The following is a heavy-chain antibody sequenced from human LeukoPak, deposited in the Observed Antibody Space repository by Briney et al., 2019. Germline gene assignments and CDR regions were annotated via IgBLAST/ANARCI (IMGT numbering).Heavy chain of an antibody. CDR1: GFTFSSYA. J-gene: IGHJ4*02. Sequence: PGRSLRLSCAASGFTFSSYAMHWVRQAPGKGLEWVAVISYDGSNKYYADSVNGRLTNARENSKNMLYLQMKSLRAGDTAVYYCARMVRFCSSTSCYRGGDYWGQGPLVTVSS. D-gene: IGHD2-2*02. CDR3: ARMVRFCSSTSCYRGGDY. CDR2: ISYDGSNK. V-gene: IGHV3-30*01.